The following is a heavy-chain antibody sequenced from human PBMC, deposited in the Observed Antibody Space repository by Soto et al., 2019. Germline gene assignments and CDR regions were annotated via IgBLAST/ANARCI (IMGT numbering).Heavy chain of an antibody. V-gene: IGHV3-7*01. CDR2: INQDASHT. J-gene: IGHJ4*02. CDR3: AKVGYNDWELDY. CDR1: GFAFSGYW. Sequence: EVQMVESGGGLVQSGGSLRLSCVASGFAFSGYWMSWVRQAPGKGLEWVANINQDASHTYYVDSVKGRFTISRDNAKNSLYLQMNSLRAEDTAAYYCAKVGYNDWELDYWGQGTLVTVSS. D-gene: IGHD1-26*01.